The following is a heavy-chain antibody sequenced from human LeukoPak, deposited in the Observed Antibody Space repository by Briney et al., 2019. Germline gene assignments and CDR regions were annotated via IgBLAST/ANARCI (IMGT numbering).Heavy chain of an antibody. Sequence: GGSLRLSCAASGLIVSSNYMSWVRQAPGKGLEWVSVIYSDGSTYYADSVKGRFTISRDNSKNTLYLQMNSLRVEDTAVYYCVRGMGVSMLYYFDYWGQGTLVTVSS. CDR2: IYSDGST. D-gene: IGHD3-10*01. J-gene: IGHJ4*02. CDR1: GLIVSSNY. V-gene: IGHV3-66*02. CDR3: VRGMGVSMLYYFDY.